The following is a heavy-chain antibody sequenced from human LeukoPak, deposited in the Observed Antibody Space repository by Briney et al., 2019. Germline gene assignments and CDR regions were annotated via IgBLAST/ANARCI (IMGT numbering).Heavy chain of an antibody. Sequence: SETLSLTCTVSSGSISTSNYYWGWVRQPPGKALEWNGNIFYSGSTYYSPSLKSRVTISLDTSRNQFSLKLNSVTAADTAVYYCASGGMRGATRLLFVYWGQGTLVSVCS. V-gene: IGHV4-39*07. CDR1: SGSISTSNYY. CDR3: ASGGMRGATRLLFVY. D-gene: IGHD6-6*01. J-gene: IGHJ4*02. CDR2: IFYSGST.